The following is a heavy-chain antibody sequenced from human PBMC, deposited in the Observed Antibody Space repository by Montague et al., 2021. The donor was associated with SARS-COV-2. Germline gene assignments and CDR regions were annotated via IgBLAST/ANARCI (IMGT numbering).Heavy chain of an antibody. CDR1: GGSFSAYC. CDR2: INHSGGT. CDR3: ARGLPPPPSYYYGSSGYYFDQ. Sequence: SETLSLTCAVYGGSFSAYCWSWIRQAPGKGLEWIGQINHSGGTNYSPSLKSRVTISLDTSKNQFSLNLNSVTAADTAVYYCARGLPPPPSYYYGSSGYYFDQWGQGTLVTVSS. J-gene: IGHJ4*02. V-gene: IGHV4-34*01. D-gene: IGHD3-22*01.